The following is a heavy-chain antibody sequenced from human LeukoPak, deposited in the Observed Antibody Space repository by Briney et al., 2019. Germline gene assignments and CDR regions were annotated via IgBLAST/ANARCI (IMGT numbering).Heavy chain of an antibody. CDR1: GFTFSSYT. V-gene: IGHV3-21*01. CDR2: IESSSTNI. D-gene: IGHD3-3*01. CDR3: ARVPGGLEWADFDF. Sequence: PGGSLRLSCAASGFTFSSYTMNWVRQAPGKGLEWVSCIESSSTNINYADSVRGRFTISRDNAKNSLFLQMNSLRVEDTAVYYCARVPGGLEWADFDFWGQGTLVTVSS. J-gene: IGHJ4*02.